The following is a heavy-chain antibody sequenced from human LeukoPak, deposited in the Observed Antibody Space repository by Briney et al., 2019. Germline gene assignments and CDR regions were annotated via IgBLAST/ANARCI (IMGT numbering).Heavy chain of an antibody. Sequence: PSETLSLTCTVSGYSISSGYYWGWIRQPPGKGLEWIGSIYHSGSTYYNPSLKSRVTISVDRSKNQFSLKLSSVTAADTAVYYCARGSQSGSYKNHWGQGTLVTVSS. CDR2: IYHSGST. J-gene: IGHJ5*02. CDR3: ARGSQSGSYKNH. V-gene: IGHV4-38-2*02. CDR1: GYSISSGYY. D-gene: IGHD1-26*01.